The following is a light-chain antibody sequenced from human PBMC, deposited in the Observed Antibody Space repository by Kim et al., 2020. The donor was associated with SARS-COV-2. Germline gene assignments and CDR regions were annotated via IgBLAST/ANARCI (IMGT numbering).Light chain of an antibody. V-gene: IGLV2-8*01. Sequence: QPAAISVLERSQDVWEYSYVAGYQRHPDIAPKLMIYDVSKRPSGVPDRCSGSKSGNTAALTVSELQAEDEADYYCTSYAGSNIVVFGGGTQLTVL. CDR1: SQDVWEYSY. CDR3: TSYAGSNIVV. J-gene: IGLJ2*01. CDR2: DVS.